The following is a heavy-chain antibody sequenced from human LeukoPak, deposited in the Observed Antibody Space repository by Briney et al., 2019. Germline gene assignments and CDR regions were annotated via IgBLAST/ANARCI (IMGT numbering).Heavy chain of an antibody. J-gene: IGHJ4*02. D-gene: IGHD7-27*01. CDR2: IYYDGSNK. CDR1: GFSFRSYG. V-gene: IGHV3-30*02. CDR3: ARDRLLGTLYYFDY. Sequence: GGSLRLSCAASGFSFRSYGMQWVRQAPGKGLEWVALIYYDGSNKNYADSVKGRFTISRDNSKNTLYLQMNSLRAEDTAVYYCARDRLLGTLYYFDYWGQGTLVTVSS.